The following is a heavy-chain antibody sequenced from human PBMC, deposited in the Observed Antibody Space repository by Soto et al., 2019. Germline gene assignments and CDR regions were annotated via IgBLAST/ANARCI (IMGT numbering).Heavy chain of an antibody. CDR3: ARCYCSSTSCYRAPHY. J-gene: IGHJ4*02. CDR2: MNPNSGNT. V-gene: IGHV1-8*01. D-gene: IGHD2-2*02. Sequence: ASVKVSCKASGYTFTSYDINWVRQAPGQGLEWMGWMNPNSGNTGYAQKFQGRVTMTRNTSISTAYMELSSLRSEDTAVYYCARCYCSSTSCYRAPHYWGQGTLVTVSS. CDR1: GYTFTSYD.